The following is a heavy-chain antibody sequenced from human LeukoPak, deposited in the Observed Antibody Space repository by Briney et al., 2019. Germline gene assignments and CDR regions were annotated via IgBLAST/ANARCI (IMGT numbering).Heavy chain of an antibody. V-gene: IGHV1-69*01. D-gene: IGHD2-15*01. J-gene: IGHJ4*02. CDR3: AREACSGGSCYYIFDY. CDR2: IIPIFGTA. CDR1: GGTFSSYA. Sequence: VASVNVSCQASGGTFSSYAISWVRQAPGQGLEWMGGIIPIFGTANYAQKFQGRVTITADDSTSTAYMELSSLRSEDTAVYYCAREACSGGSCYYIFDYWGQGTLVTVSS.